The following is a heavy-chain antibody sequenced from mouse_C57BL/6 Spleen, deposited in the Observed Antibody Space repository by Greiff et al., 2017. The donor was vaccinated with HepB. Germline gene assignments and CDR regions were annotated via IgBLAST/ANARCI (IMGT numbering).Heavy chain of an antibody. V-gene: IGHV5-6*01. Sequence: EVHLVESGGDLVKPGGSLKLSCAASGFTFSSYGMSWVRQTPDKRLEWVATISSGGSYTYYPDSVKGRFTISRDNAKNTLYLQMSSLKSEDTAMYYCARHGYYGSSTWWYFDVWGTGTTVTVSS. CDR3: ARHGYYGSSTWWYFDV. J-gene: IGHJ1*03. D-gene: IGHD1-1*01. CDR2: ISSGGSYT. CDR1: GFTFSSYG.